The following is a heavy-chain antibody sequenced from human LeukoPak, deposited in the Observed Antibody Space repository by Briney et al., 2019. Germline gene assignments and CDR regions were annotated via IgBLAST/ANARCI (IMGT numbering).Heavy chain of an antibody. CDR3: AREVPWRKRNSDYYYYMDV. CDR1: GGTFSSYA. V-gene: IGHV1-69*13. CDR2: IIPIFGTA. J-gene: IGHJ6*03. Sequence: ASVKVSCKASGGTFSSYAISWVRQAPGQGLEWMGGIIPIFGTANYAQKFQGRVTITADESTSTAYMELSSLRSEGTAVYYCAREVPWRKRNSDYYYYMDVWGQRDHGHRLL. D-gene: IGHD4-23*01.